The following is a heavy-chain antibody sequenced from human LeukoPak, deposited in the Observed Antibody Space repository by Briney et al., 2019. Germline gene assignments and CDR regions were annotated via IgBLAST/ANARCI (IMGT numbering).Heavy chain of an antibody. CDR3: AKALRITMIVAGFDY. J-gene: IGHJ4*02. V-gene: IGHV3-23*01. D-gene: IGHD3-22*01. CDR2: ISGSGGST. Sequence: GGSLRLSCAASGFTFSSYAMSWVRQAPGKGLEWVPAISGSGGSTYYADSVKGRFTISRDNSKNTLYLQMNSLRAEDTAVYYCAKALRITMIVAGFDYWGQGTLVTVSS. CDR1: GFTFSSYA.